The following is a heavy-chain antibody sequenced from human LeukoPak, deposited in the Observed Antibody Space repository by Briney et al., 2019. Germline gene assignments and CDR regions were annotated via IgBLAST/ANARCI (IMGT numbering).Heavy chain of an antibody. D-gene: IGHD5-18*01. CDR2: INAGNGNT. J-gene: IGHJ4*02. CDR3: VREGLYTAMAD. V-gene: IGHV1-3*01. CDR1: GYTFTSHS. Sequence: ASVKVSCKASGYTFTSHSMYWVRQAPGQRLEWMGWINAGNGNTQYSRKFQDRVTITRDQSASTAYMELSSLRSEDTAVYYCVREGLYTAMADWGQGTLVTVSA.